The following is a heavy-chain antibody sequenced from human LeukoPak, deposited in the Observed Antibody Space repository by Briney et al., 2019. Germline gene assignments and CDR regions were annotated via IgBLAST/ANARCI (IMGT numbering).Heavy chain of an antibody. Sequence: VASVKVSCTASGYTFTSYAMNWVRQAPGQGLEWMGWINTNTGNPTYAQGFTGRYVSSLDTSVSTAYLQWSSLKASDTAMYYCARGGSLYYFDYWGQGTLVTVSS. CDR3: ARGGSLYYFDY. J-gene: IGHJ4*02. V-gene: IGHV7-4-1*02. CDR2: INTNTGNP. CDR1: GYTFTSYA. D-gene: IGHD3-16*01.